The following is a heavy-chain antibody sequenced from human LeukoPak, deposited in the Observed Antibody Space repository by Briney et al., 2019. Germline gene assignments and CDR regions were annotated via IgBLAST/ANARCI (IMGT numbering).Heavy chain of an antibody. D-gene: IGHD6-19*01. V-gene: IGHV7-4-1*02. CDR2: INTNTGNP. J-gene: IGHJ4*02. Sequence: VASVKVSCKASGYTFTSYAMNRVRQAPGQGLEWMGWINTNTGNPTYAQGFTGRFVFSLDTSVSTAYLQISSLKAEDTAVYYCARELMRKFSGQTPGYWGQGTLVTVSS. CDR1: GYTFTSYA. CDR3: ARELMRKFSGQTPGY.